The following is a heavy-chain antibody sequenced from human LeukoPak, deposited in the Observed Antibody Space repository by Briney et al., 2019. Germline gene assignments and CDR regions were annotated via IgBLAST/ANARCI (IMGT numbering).Heavy chain of an antibody. V-gene: IGHV1-2*02. D-gene: IGHD1-26*01. CDR3: ARDPREWELLRQAAFDI. CDR2: INPNNGGT. CDR1: GYSFTDYY. J-gene: IGHJ3*02. Sequence: GASVKVSCRASGYSFTDYYMHWVRQAPGQGLEWMGWINPNNGGTNYAQKFQGRVTMTRDTSISTAYMELSSLRSDDTAVYYCARDPREWELLRQAAFDIWGQGTMVTVSS.